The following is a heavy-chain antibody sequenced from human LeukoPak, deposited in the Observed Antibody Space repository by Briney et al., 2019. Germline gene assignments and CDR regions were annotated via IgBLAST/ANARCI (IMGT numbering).Heavy chain of an antibody. J-gene: IGHJ4*02. V-gene: IGHV1-24*01. CDR1: GYNLIALS. CDR3: ASGFAYQYFDS. Sequence: GASVKVSCKVSGYNLIALSIHWVRQAPGKGLEWMGGFDPEDGETIYAQKFQGRFTMTEDTSTDTAYMELSSLRSEDTAMYYCASGFAYQYFDSWVQGTLVTVSS. CDR2: FDPEDGET. D-gene: IGHD2-2*01.